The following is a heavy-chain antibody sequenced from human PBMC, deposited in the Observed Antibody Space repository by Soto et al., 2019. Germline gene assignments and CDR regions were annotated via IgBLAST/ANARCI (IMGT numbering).Heavy chain of an antibody. J-gene: IGHJ6*02. CDR1: GFTFSSHW. V-gene: IGHV3-7*01. CDR2: INQDGSAR. CDR3: ARGHFGMDV. Sequence: GSLRLSCVGSGFTFSSHWMTWVRQAPEKGLEWVANINQDGSARHYVDSVKGRFTISRDNAKNSLYLELNSLRPDDSAVYYCARGHFGMDVWGQGTTVTVAS.